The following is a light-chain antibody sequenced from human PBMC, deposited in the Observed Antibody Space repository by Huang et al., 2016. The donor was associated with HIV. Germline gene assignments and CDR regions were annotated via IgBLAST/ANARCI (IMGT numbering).Light chain of an antibody. Sequence: EIKMTQSPANLSVSPGGRVTLSCRAGQNVRKNLAWYQQKTGQAPRLLIYDTSTRASCIPARFSGSWSGTEFTLTISGLQSEDFSIYYCQQYDKWPPGLTFGGGTKVEI. J-gene: IGKJ4*01. V-gene: IGKV3D-15*01. CDR1: QNVRKN. CDR3: QQYDKWPPGLT. CDR2: DTS.